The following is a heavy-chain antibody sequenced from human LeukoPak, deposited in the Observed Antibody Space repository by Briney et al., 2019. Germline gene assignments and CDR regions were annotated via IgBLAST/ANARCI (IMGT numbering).Heavy chain of an antibody. CDR1: GYRFTTYW. V-gene: IGHV5-51*01. J-gene: IGHJ6*02. D-gene: IGHD2-2*01. CDR2: INPDNSDT. CDR3: ARQGSCDSTRCYVYYHSGMDV. Sequence: GESLKISCKGSGYRFTTYWIGWVRQMPGKGLEWMGIINPDNSDTRYSPSFQGQVTISADKSTSTAYPQWSSLKTSDTAMYYCARQGSCDSTRCYVYYHSGMDVWGQGTTVTVCS.